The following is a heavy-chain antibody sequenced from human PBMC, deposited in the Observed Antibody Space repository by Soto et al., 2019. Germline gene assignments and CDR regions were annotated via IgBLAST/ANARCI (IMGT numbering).Heavy chain of an antibody. Sequence: QVTLKESGPVLVKPTETLTLTCNVSGFSLSHRRMGVSWIRQPPGKALEWLAHIFWNDEKSYSTSLQSRLTMSRGTSSTQVVLTMTDMAPVDTATYYCARIPTVAEDEGDYSFGYGMDVWGQGTTVTVSS. J-gene: IGHJ6*02. D-gene: IGHD4-17*01. CDR3: ARIPTVAEDEGDYSFGYGMDV. CDR2: IFWNDEK. V-gene: IGHV2-26*01. CDR1: GFSLSHRRMG.